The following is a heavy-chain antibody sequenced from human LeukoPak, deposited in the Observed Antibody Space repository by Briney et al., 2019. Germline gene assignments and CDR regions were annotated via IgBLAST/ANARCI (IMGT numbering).Heavy chain of an antibody. CDR3: AREHRGSYSFYYYYGMDV. CDR1: GDSVNSGSYY. D-gene: IGHD3-16*01. V-gene: IGHV4-61*01. J-gene: IGHJ6*02. CDR2: IYYSGNT. Sequence: SETLSLTCTVSGDSVNSGSYYWTWIRQPPGKGLEWIGYIYYSGNTNYNPSLKSRVIISIDTSKNQFSLKLSSVTAADTAVYYCAREHRGSYSFYYYYGMDVWGQGTTVTVSS.